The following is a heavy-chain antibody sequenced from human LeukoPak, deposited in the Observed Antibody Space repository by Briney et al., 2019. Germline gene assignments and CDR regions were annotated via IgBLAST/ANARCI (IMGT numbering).Heavy chain of an antibody. V-gene: IGHV1-24*01. CDR2: FDPEDGET. CDR3: ARGFFWSGYYSYYFDY. Sequence: GASVKVSCKVSGYTLTELSMHWVRQAPGKGLEWMGGFDPEDGETIYAQKFQGRVTMTEDTSTDTAYMELSSLRSEDTAVYYCARGFFWSGYYSYYFDYWGQGTPVTVSS. D-gene: IGHD3-3*01. J-gene: IGHJ4*02. CDR1: GYTLTELS.